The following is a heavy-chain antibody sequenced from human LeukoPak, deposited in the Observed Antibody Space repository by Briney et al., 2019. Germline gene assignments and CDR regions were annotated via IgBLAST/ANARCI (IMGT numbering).Heavy chain of an antibody. Sequence: GSVKASCKASGYSLTSYDINWVRQAPGQGLEWMGWMNPKSGNTGYAQKFKGRVTMTSKASISTAYMELSSLRSEDTAVYYCARGRVLSSFDYWGQGTLVAVSS. V-gene: IGHV1-8*01. CDR3: ARGRVLSSFDY. D-gene: IGHD3-10*02. CDR1: GYSLTSYD. CDR2: MNPKSGNT. J-gene: IGHJ4*02.